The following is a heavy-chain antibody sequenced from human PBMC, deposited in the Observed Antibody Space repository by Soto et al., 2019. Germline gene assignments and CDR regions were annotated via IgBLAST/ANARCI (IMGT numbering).Heavy chain of an antibody. CDR3: ARERIAPRSGWFVP. V-gene: IGHV3-33*01. CDR2: IWYDGSNK. CDR1: GFTFSSYG. D-gene: IGHD6-13*01. J-gene: IGHJ5*02. Sequence: RRLSCAASGFTFSSYGMHWVRQAPGKGLEWVAVIWYDGSNKYYADSVKGRFTISRDNSKNTLYLQMNSLRAEDTAVYYCARERIAPRSGWFVPWYPGTLLTVFS.